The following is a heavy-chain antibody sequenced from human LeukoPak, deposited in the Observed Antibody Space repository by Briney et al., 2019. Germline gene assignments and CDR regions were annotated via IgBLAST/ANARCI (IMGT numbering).Heavy chain of an antibody. D-gene: IGHD3-3*01. Sequence: PGGSLRLSCAASGFTLSSYAMSWVRQAPGKGLEWVSAISGSGGSTYYADSVKGRFTISRDNSKNTLYLQMNSLRAEDTAVYYCASRPTRPIFWSGRPFDYWGQGTLVTVSS. J-gene: IGHJ4*02. CDR3: ASRPTRPIFWSGRPFDY. CDR2: ISGSGGST. CDR1: GFTLSSYA. V-gene: IGHV3-23*01.